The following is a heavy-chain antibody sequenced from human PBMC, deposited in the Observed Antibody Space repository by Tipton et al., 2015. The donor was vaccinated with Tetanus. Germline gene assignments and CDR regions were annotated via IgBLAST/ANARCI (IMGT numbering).Heavy chain of an antibody. J-gene: IGHJ4*02. Sequence: TLSLTCTVPGGSISSSNYYWGWIRQPPGKGLEWIGRIYYSGSTSYNPSIKSRVTISVDTSKNQFSLELNSVTAADTAVYYCARRGGDFLTGYYDSWGQGTLVTVSS. CDR2: IYYSGST. CDR3: ARRGGDFLTGYYDS. D-gene: IGHD3-9*01. CDR1: GGSISSSNYY. V-gene: IGHV4-39*01.